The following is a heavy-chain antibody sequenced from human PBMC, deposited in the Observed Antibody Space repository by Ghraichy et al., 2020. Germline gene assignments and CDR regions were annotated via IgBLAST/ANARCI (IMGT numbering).Heavy chain of an antibody. V-gene: IGHV3-72*01. CDR1: RFTFSDYH. CDR3: TRGFHSLDI. CDR2: IRKKANKYTT. J-gene: IGHJ3*02. Sequence: GESLNISCAASRFTFSDYHMDWVRQVPGKRLEWVARIRKKANKYTTEYAASAKGRFTISRDDSKNSLYLQMNTLETEDTAVYYCTRGFHSLDIWGQGTMVTVSS.